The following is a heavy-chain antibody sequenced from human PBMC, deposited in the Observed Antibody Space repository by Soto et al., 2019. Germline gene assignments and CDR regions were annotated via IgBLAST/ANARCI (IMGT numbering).Heavy chain of an antibody. V-gene: IGHV3-30*18. Sequence: QVQLVESGGGVVQPGRSLRLSCAASGFTFSSYGMHWVRQAPGKALEWVAVISYDGSNKYYADSVKGRFTISRDNSKNTLYLQMNSLRAEDTAVYYCAKDGHYDYIWGSYLDYWGQGTLVTVSS. CDR2: ISYDGSNK. CDR1: GFTFSSYG. J-gene: IGHJ4*02. CDR3: AKDGHYDYIWGSYLDY. D-gene: IGHD3-16*02.